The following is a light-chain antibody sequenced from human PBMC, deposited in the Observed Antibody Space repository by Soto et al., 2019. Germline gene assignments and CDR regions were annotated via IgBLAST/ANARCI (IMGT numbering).Light chain of an antibody. CDR1: ETVNSNY. J-gene: IGKJ5*01. CDR3: QQRSNWPIT. V-gene: IGKV3D-20*02. Sequence: DIVLTQSPGTLSLSPGERATLSRRASETVNSNYLAWYQQKRGQXPRLLIYGASRRATGIPDRFSGSGSGTDLTLTISSLEPEDCALYYCQQRSNWPITFGQGTRLEIK. CDR2: GAS.